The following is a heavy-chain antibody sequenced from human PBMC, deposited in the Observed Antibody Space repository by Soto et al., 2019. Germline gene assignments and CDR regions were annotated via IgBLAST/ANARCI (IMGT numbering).Heavy chain of an antibody. J-gene: IGHJ4*02. D-gene: IGHD5-12*01. CDR3: ARDPGYSSFDH. Sequence: DVQLVESGGGLVQPGGSLRLSCAAPGFTFSGPWMSWVRQAAGKGLEFVANIKQDGSVKNYVDSVKGRFTISRDNAKNSVYLQMNSLRDEDTAVYYCARDPGYSSFDHWGQGTLVTVSS. CDR2: IKQDGSVK. CDR1: GFTFSGPW. V-gene: IGHV3-7*01.